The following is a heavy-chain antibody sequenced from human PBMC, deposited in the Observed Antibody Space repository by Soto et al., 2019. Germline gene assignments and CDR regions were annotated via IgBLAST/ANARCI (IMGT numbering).Heavy chain of an antibody. CDR3: AKVYVSGDEDEYCSGGSCYYLFDY. CDR1: GFTFSSYA. J-gene: IGHJ4*02. CDR2: ISGSGGST. D-gene: IGHD2-15*01. V-gene: IGHV3-23*01. Sequence: EVQLLESGGGLVQPGGSLRLSCAASGFTFSSYAMSWVRQAPGKGLEWVSAISGSGGSTYYADSVKGRFTISRDNSKNALYLQMNSLRAEDTAVYYCAKVYVSGDEDEYCSGGSCYYLFDYWGQGTLVTVSS.